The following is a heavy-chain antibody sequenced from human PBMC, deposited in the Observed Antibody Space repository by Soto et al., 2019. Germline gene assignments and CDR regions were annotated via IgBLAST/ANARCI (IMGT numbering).Heavy chain of an antibody. V-gene: IGHV4-39*01. CDR1: GGSISSSSYY. D-gene: IGHD6-6*01. Sequence: SETLSLTCTVSGGSISSSSYYWGWIRQPPGKGLEWIGSIYYSGSTYYNPSLKSRVTISVDTSKNQFSLKLSSVTAADTAVYYCARRSSPYNWFDPWGQGTLVTVSS. CDR3: ARRSSPYNWFDP. J-gene: IGHJ5*02. CDR2: IYYSGST.